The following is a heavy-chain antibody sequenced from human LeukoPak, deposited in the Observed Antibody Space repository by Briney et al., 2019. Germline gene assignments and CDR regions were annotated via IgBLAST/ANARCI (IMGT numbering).Heavy chain of an antibody. Sequence: GGSLRLSCVASGLTFDDYAMHWVRQAPGTGLEWVSVIYSGGSTYYADSVKGRFTISRDNSKNTLYLQMNSLRAEDTAVYYCARGILTGDPERDYWGQGTLVTVSS. D-gene: IGHD7-27*01. V-gene: IGHV3-53*01. CDR1: GLTFDDYA. J-gene: IGHJ4*02. CDR3: ARGILTGDPERDY. CDR2: IYSGGST.